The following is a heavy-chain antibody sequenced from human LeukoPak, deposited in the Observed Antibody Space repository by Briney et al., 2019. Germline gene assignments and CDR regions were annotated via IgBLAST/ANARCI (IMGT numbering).Heavy chain of an antibody. D-gene: IGHD5-18*01. J-gene: IGHJ3*02. Sequence: PSETLSLTCTVSGGSISSSSYYWGWIRQPPGKGLEWLGSIYYSGSTYYNPSLKSRVTISVDTSKNQFSLELSSVTAADTAVYYCARYSPEDAFDIWGQGTMVTVSS. V-gene: IGHV4-39*01. CDR3: ARYSPEDAFDI. CDR2: IYYSGST. CDR1: GGSISSSSYY.